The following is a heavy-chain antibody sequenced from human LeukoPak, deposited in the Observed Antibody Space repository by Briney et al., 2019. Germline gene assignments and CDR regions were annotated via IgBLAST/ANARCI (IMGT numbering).Heavy chain of an antibody. Sequence: PSETLSLTCTVSGVSISSSSYYWGWIRQPPGKGLEWIGSIYSSGSTYYNPSLKSRVTISVNTSKNQVSLKLNSVTAADTAVYYCARVLQNYYHMDVWGKGTTVTVSS. CDR1: GVSISSSSYY. CDR2: IYSSGST. CDR3: ARVLQNYYHMDV. D-gene: IGHD3-3*01. V-gene: IGHV4-39*07. J-gene: IGHJ6*03.